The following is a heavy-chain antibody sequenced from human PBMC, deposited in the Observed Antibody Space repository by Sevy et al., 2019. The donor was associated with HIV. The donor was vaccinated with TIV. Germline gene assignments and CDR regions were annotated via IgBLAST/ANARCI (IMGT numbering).Heavy chain of an antibody. Sequence: SETLSLTCTVSGGSISTYYWSWIRQPPGKGLQWIGYIYYTGKTNYNPPLPTPVTMSIDTSKNQFSLRLSSVTSADTAMYYCARLSRNNVVVTGVRRDGFDVWGQGTMVTVSS. CDR2: IYYTGKT. CDR1: GGSISTYY. J-gene: IGHJ3*01. V-gene: IGHV4-59*01. D-gene: IGHD2-21*02. CDR3: ARLSRNNVVVTGVRRDGFDV.